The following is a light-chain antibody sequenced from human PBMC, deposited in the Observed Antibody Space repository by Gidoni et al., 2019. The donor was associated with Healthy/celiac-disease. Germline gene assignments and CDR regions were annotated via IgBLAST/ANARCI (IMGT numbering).Light chain of an antibody. Sequence: DIQLPQSPSSLSASVGDRVTITCRASQSISSYLNWYQQKPGKAPKLLIYAASSLQSAVASRFRGSGSGTDVTLTISSLQPEDFATYYCQQSYSTPLLTFGGGTKVEIK. V-gene: IGKV1-39*01. J-gene: IGKJ4*01. CDR1: QSISSY. CDR3: QQSYSTPLLT. CDR2: AAS.